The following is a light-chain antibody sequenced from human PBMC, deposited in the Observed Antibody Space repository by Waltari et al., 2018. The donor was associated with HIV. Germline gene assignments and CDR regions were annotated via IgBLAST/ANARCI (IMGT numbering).Light chain of an antibody. J-gene: IGKJ2*01. Sequence: EIVMTQSPATLSVSPGERATLSCRASQGVGSNLAWYQQKPGQAPRLLIYGASNRATGIPDRFSGSGSGTDFTLTITRLEPEDFAMYYCHQYTASPRTFGQGTKLEIK. V-gene: IGKV3D-15*01. CDR1: QGVGSN. CDR3: HQYTASPRT. CDR2: GAS.